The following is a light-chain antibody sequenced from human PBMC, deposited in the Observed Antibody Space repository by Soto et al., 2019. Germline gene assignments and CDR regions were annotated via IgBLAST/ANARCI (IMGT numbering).Light chain of an antibody. CDR2: KAS. Sequence: DIQMTQSPSTLSASVIDIVTITFRGSQSISSWLAWYQQKPGKAPKLLIYKASSLESGVPSRFSGSGSGTEFTLTISSLQPDDFATYYCQQYNSYSPVTFGQGTKVDIK. CDR3: QQYNSYSPVT. V-gene: IGKV1-5*03. J-gene: IGKJ1*01. CDR1: QSISSW.